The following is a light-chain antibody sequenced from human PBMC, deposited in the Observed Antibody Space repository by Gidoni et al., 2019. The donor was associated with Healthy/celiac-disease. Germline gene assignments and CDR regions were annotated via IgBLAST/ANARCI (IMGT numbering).Light chain of an antibody. CDR3: QQSYRTPIT. Sequence: DIQMTQSPYSLSASVGDRVTITCRASQSISSYLNWYQHKPGKAPKLLIYSASSLQSGVPSRFSGSGSGTDFTLTISSLQPEDFATYYCQQSYRTPITFGQGTRLEIK. V-gene: IGKV1-39*01. CDR1: QSISSY. J-gene: IGKJ5*01. CDR2: SAS.